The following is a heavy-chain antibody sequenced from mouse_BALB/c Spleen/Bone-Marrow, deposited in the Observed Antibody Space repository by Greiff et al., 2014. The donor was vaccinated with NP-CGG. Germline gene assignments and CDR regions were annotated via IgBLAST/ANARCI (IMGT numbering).Heavy chain of an antibody. J-gene: IGHJ2*01. V-gene: IGHV1-54*01. Sequence: QVQLKQSGAELVRPGTAVNVSCKASGYAFTNYLIEWVKQRPGQGLEWIGVINPGSGGANYNEKFKGKATLTADKSSSTAYKQLSSLTSDDSAVYFCARFGRYYFGYWGQGTTLTVSS. CDR1: GYAFTNYL. CDR2: INPGSGGA. CDR3: ARFGRYYFGY.